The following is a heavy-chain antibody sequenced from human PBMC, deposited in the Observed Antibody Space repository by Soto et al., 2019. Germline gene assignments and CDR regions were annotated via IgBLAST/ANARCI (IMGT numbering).Heavy chain of an antibody. J-gene: IGHJ3*02. CDR2: IIPILGIA. CDR1: GGTFSSYT. Sequence: SVKVSCKASGGTFSSYTISWVRQAPGQGLEWMGRIIPILGIANYAQKFQGRVTITADKSTSTAYMELSSLRSEDTAVYYCARGDTDIVVVPAPKINAFEIWGQGTMVTVSS. CDR3: ARGDTDIVVVPAPKINAFEI. D-gene: IGHD2-2*01. V-gene: IGHV1-69*02.